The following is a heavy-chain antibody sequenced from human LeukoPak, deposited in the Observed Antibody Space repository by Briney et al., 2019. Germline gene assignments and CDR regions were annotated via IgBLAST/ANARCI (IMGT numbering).Heavy chain of an antibody. Sequence: GESLKISCKGSGYSFTSYWIGWVRQMPGKGLEWMGIIYPGDSDTRYSPSFQGQVTISADKSISTAYLQWSSLKASDTAMYYCARRAHSYDSVWGSYRLDAFDIWGQGTMVTVSS. D-gene: IGHD3-16*02. CDR3: ARRAHSYDSVWGSYRLDAFDI. V-gene: IGHV5-51*01. CDR2: IYPGDSDT. CDR1: GYSFTSYW. J-gene: IGHJ3*02.